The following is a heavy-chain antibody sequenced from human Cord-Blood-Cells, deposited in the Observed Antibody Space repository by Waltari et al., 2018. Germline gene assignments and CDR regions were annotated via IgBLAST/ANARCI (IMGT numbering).Heavy chain of an antibody. V-gene: IGHV3-13*01. J-gene: IGHJ4*02. Sequence: EVQLVESGGGLVQPGGSLRLSCAASGFTFSSYDMHWVRQATGQGLEWVSAIGTAGDTYYPGSVKGRFTISRENAKNSLYLQMNSLRAGDTAVYYCARVRYSSSWYFDYWGQGTLVTVSS. CDR1: GFTFSSYD. CDR3: ARVRYSSSWYFDY. CDR2: IGTAGDT. D-gene: IGHD6-13*01.